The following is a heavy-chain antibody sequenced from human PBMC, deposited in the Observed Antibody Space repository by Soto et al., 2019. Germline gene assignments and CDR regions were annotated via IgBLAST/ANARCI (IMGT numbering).Heavy chain of an antibody. J-gene: IGHJ6*02. Sequence: GGSLRLSCGASGLTFSSYAMSWVRQAPGKGLEWVSAISGSGGSTYYADSVKGRFTISRDNSKNTLYLQMNSLRAEDTAVYYCAKDRISNWYYYYGMDVWGQGTTVTVSS. CDR3: AKDRISNWYYYYGMDV. D-gene: IGHD4-4*01. CDR2: ISGSGGST. CDR1: GLTFSSYA. V-gene: IGHV3-23*01.